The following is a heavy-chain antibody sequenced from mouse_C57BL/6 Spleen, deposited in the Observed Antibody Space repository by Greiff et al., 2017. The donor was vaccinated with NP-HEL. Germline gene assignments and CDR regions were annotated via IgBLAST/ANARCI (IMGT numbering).Heavy chain of an antibody. CDR2: IDPSASYT. CDR1: GYTFTSYW. D-gene: IGHD3-3*01. CDR3: ARCGTRGLYWYFDV. V-gene: IGHV1-50*01. Sequence: QVQLQQPGAELVKPGASVKLSCKASGYTFTSYWMQWVKQRPGQGLEWIGEIDPSASYTNYNQKFKGKATLTVDTSSSPAYMQLSSLTSEDSAVYYCARCGTRGLYWYFDVWGTGTTVTVSS. J-gene: IGHJ1*03.